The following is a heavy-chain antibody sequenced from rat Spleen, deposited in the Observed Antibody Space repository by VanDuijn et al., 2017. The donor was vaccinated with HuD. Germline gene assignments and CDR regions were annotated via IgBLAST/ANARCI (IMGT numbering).Heavy chain of an antibody. D-gene: IGHD2-7*01. CDR1: GFSLTSYH. Sequence: QVQLKESGPGLVQPSQTLSLTCTVSGFSLTSYHVSWVRQPPGKGLEWIATISSGEYTYYNSTLKSRLSISRDTSKSQVLLKMNSLQTEDTAMYFCARGSRLDYWGQGVMVTVSS. CDR2: ISSGEYT. J-gene: IGHJ2*01. CDR3: ARGSRLDY. V-gene: IGHV2-6*01.